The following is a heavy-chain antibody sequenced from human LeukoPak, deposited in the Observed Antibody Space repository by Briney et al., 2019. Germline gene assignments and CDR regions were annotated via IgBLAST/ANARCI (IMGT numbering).Heavy chain of an antibody. CDR2: ISSSSSYI. D-gene: IGHD6-13*01. V-gene: IGHV3-21*01. J-gene: IGHJ4*02. CDR3: ARETAADNGEIDY. Sequence: PGGSLRLSRAASGFTLSSHSMNWVRHAPRKGLECVSSISSSSSYIDYADSVKGRCTISRDNAKNSLYLQMNSLRAADTVVYYCARETAADNGEIDYWGQGTLVTVSS. CDR1: GFTLSSHS.